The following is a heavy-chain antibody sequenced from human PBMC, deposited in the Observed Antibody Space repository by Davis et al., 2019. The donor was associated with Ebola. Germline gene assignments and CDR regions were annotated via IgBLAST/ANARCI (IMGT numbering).Heavy chain of an antibody. CDR1: GFTFSNYA. Sequence: PGGSLRLSCAASGFTFSNYAMTWVRQAPGKGLEWVSGISGGGGTSYSDSVKGRFSISRDNSKNTVSLQMNSLRAEDTAVYYCAKDYFEAGELRWGRQDVVHQKYHGMDVWGIGTTVTVSS. CDR2: ISGGGGT. CDR3: AKDYFEAGELRWGRQDVVHQKYHGMDV. D-gene: IGHD3-10*01. V-gene: IGHV3-23*01. J-gene: IGHJ6*04.